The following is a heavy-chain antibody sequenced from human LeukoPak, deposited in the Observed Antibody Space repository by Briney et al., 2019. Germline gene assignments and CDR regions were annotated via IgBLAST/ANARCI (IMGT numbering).Heavy chain of an antibody. CDR3: AKLGYCSGGSCYALYDY. Sequence: GGSMRLSSAAYGFTFSSYAMSWVRQAPGKGLEWVSAISGSGGSTYYADSVKGRFTISRDNSKNTLYLQMNSLRAEDTAVYYCAKLGYCSGGSCYALYDYWGQGTLVTVSS. CDR2: ISGSGGST. V-gene: IGHV3-23*01. D-gene: IGHD2-15*01. J-gene: IGHJ4*02. CDR1: GFTFSSYA.